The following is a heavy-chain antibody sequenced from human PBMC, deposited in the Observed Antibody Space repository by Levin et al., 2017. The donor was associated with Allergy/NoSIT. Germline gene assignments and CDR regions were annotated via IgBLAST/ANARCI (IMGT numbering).Heavy chain of an antibody. CDR3: AREDGSTFDF. CDR2: IYYSGST. V-gene: IGHV4-31*03. Sequence: LRLSCTVSGGSISGGGYHWTWIRQHPEKGLEWIGYIYYSGSTFYNPSLKSRLMISVDTSKNQFSLNVSSVTAADTAGYYCAREDGSTFDFWGQGALVTVAS. CDR1: GGSISGGGYH. D-gene: IGHD2-2*03. J-gene: IGHJ4*02.